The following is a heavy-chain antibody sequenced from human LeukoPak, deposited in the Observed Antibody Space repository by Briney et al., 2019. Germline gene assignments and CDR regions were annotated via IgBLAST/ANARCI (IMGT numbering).Heavy chain of an antibody. D-gene: IGHD6-19*01. V-gene: IGHV3-30*02. J-gene: IGHJ4*02. CDR1: GFTFSSYG. CDR3: AKDLDQQWLVQGVDY. CDR2: IRYDGSNK. Sequence: PGGSLRLSCAASGFTFSSYGMHWVRQAPGKGLEWAAFIRYDGSNKYYADSVKGRFTISRDNSKNTLYLQMNSLRAEDTAVYYCAKDLDQQWLVQGVDYWGQGTLVTVSS.